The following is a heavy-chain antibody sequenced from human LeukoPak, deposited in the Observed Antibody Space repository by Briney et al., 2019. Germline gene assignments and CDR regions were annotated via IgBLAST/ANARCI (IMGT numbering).Heavy chain of an antibody. J-gene: IGHJ4*02. D-gene: IGHD3-10*01. CDR3: AGGGGRIMVGGVTPIPFFGDY. V-gene: IGHV1-2*02. Sequence: ASVKVSCKASGYTFTGYYMHWVRQAPGQGLEWMGWINPNSGGTNYAQKFQGRVTITSDTSISTAYMELSRLRSGDTGVDYSAGGGGRIMVGGVTPIPFFGDYWGQGTLVTVSS. CDR2: INPNSGGT. CDR1: GYTFTGYY.